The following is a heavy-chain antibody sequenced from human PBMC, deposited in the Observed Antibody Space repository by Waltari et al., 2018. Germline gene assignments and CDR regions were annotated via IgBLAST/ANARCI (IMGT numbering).Heavy chain of an antibody. CDR2: IRVDNGNT. CDR3: ARPSLGQYYYYGMEV. CDR1: AYTFTSYG. J-gene: IGHJ6*02. V-gene: IGHV1-18*01. D-gene: IGHD7-27*01. Sequence: QVQLVQSGGKVTKTAASVKVSCTDSAYTFTSYGIRWVRQAPGQGLAWMGWIRVDNGNTNYAQHLQGRVTMTADTSTSTAYMELRSLRSDDTAVYYCARPSLGQYYYYGMEVWGQGTAVTVSS.